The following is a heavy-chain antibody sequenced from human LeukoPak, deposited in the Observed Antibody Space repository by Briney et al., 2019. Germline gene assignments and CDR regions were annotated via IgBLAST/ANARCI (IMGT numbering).Heavy chain of an antibody. CDR3: ARGHYGDYWFDP. Sequence: SETLSLTCTVWGGSISISSYYWGWIRQPPGKGLEWIGSIYYSGSTYYNPSLKSRVTISVDTSKNQFSLKLSSVTAADTAVYYCARGHYGDYWFDPWGQGTLVTVSS. CDR2: IYYSGST. V-gene: IGHV4-39*01. J-gene: IGHJ5*02. D-gene: IGHD4-17*01. CDR1: GGSISISSYY.